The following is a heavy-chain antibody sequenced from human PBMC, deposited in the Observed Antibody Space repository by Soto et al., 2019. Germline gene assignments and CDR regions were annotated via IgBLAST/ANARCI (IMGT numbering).Heavy chain of an antibody. V-gene: IGHV4-39*01. CDR3: GRLEGLATISYYFDY. CDR1: GGSVSSSSYY. Sequence: HLQLQESGPGLMKPSETLALTCTVSGGSVSSSSYYWGWVRQPPGKGLEWIGSVYYSGSTYYNPSLESRVTISVDKSKNQFSLTLMSFSAADTAVYYCGRLEGLATISYYFDYWGQGALVTVSS. J-gene: IGHJ4*02. CDR2: VYYSGST. D-gene: IGHD3-9*01.